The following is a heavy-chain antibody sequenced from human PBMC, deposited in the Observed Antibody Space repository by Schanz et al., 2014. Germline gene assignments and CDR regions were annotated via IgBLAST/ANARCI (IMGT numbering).Heavy chain of an antibody. D-gene: IGHD3-22*01. V-gene: IGHV1-46*03. CDR3: AGAFDSSGYYFDY. J-gene: IGHJ4*02. CDR1: GYTLSAYS. CDR2: VNPSVRGT. Sequence: VQLEQSGAEVKKPGASVKVSCKASGYTLSAYSLHWVRQAPGQGLEWMGIVNPSVRGTHFAREFQGRVTVTSDTSTSTVYMELSGLRSEDTAVYYCAGAFDSSGYYFDYWGQGTLXTVSS.